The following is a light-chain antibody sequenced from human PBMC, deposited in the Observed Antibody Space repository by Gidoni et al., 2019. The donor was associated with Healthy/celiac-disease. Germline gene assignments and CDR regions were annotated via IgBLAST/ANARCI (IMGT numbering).Light chain of an antibody. V-gene: IGLV3-1*01. J-gene: IGLJ2*01. CDR3: QAWDSSTVV. CDR1: KFGDKY. CDR2: KES. Sequence: SYELTQPPSLSVSPGPTASITCSGDKFGDKYACWYQQKPGQSPVLVIYKESKRPAGNPERFSGSNAGNTATLTISGTQAMDEADYYCQAWDSSTVVFGGGTKLTVL.